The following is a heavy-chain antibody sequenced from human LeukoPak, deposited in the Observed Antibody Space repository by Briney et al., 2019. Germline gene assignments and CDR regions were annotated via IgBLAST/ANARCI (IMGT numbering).Heavy chain of an antibody. CDR1: GFTFSSYA. J-gene: IGHJ2*01. CDR2: ISGSGGKT. V-gene: IGHV3-23*01. Sequence: GGSLRLSCAASGFTFSSYAVSWVRQAPGKGLEWGSGISGSGGKTYYADSVKGRFTISRDNFKNTLYLQMNSLRAEDTAVYYCAKDWTGTKPFDLWGRGTLVTVSS. CDR3: AKDWTGTKPFDL. D-gene: IGHD3/OR15-3a*01.